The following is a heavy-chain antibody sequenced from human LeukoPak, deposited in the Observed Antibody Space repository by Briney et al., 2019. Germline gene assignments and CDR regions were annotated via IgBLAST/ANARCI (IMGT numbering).Heavy chain of an antibody. Sequence: GGSLRLSCAASGVTFSSYSMNWVRQAPGKGLEWVSYISSSSSTIYYADSVKGRFTISRDNAKNSLYLQMNSLRAEDTAVYYCARTAGYCSSTSCQRGWFDPWGQGTLVTVSS. CDR2: ISSSSSTI. CDR3: ARTAGYCSSTSCQRGWFDP. CDR1: GVTFSSYS. J-gene: IGHJ5*02. V-gene: IGHV3-48*01. D-gene: IGHD2-2*01.